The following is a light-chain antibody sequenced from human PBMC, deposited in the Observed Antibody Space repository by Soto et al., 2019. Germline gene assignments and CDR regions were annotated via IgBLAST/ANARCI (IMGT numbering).Light chain of an antibody. CDR3: QQYGSSPT. CDR1: QTVSSSY. Sequence: EIVLTQSPGTLSLSPGERATLSCRASQTVSSSYLAWYQLKPGQAPRLLIYGASSRATGIPDRFSGSGSGTDATLTINRLEPEDFAVYYCQQYGSSPTFGGGTKVEIK. CDR2: GAS. V-gene: IGKV3-20*01. J-gene: IGKJ4*01.